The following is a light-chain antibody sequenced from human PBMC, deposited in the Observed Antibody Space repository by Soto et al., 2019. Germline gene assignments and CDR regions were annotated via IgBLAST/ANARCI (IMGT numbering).Light chain of an antibody. Sequence: QSVLTQPPSASGTPGQRVTISCSGSSSNIGSNYVYWYQQLPGTAPKLLIYTNNQWPSGVPDRFSGSKSGTSASLAISGLRSDDEADYYCATWDDSLSGVVFGGGTKVTVL. V-gene: IGLV1-47*01. CDR2: TNN. J-gene: IGLJ2*01. CDR1: SSNIGSNY. CDR3: ATWDDSLSGVV.